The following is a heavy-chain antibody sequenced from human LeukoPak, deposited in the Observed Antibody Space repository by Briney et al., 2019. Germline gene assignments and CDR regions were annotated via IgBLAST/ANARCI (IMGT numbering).Heavy chain of an antibody. CDR1: GFTFSSYS. V-gene: IGHV3-48*04. D-gene: IGHD3-22*01. Sequence: QSGGSLRLSCAASGFTFSSYSMNWVRQAPGKGLEWVSYISSSSSTIYYADSVKGRFTISRDNAKNSLYLQMNSLRAEDTAVYYCARGTYYYDSSGYSYQHWGQGTLVTVSS. J-gene: IGHJ1*01. CDR3: ARGTYYYDSSGYSYQH. CDR2: ISSSSSTI.